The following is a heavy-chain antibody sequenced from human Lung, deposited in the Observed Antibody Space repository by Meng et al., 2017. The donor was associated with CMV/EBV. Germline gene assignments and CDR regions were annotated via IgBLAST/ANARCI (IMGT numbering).Heavy chain of an antibody. V-gene: IGHV4-39*01. Sequence: SETLSLTCTVSGGSISSSSYYWGWIRQPPGKGLEWIGSIYYSGSTYYNPSLKSRVTISVDTSKNQFSLKLSSVTAADTAVYYCARQESSWYHFDYWGQGTLVTVSS. D-gene: IGHD6-13*01. CDR3: ARQESSWYHFDY. CDR2: IYYSGST. J-gene: IGHJ4*02. CDR1: GGSISSSSYY.